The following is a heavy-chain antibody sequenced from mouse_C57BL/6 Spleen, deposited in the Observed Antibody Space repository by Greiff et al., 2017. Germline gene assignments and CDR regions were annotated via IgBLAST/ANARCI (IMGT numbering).Heavy chain of an antibody. Sequence: VQLQQPGTELVKPGASVKLSCKASGYTFTSYWMHWVKQRPGQGLEWIGNINPSNGGTNYNEKFKSKATLTVDKSSSTAYMQLSSLTSEDSAVYYCAKYGNYGGWYFEGWGTGTTVTVSS. J-gene: IGHJ1*03. V-gene: IGHV1-53*01. CDR2: INPSNGGT. CDR1: GYTFTSYW. D-gene: IGHD2-10*02. CDR3: AKYGNYGGWYFEG.